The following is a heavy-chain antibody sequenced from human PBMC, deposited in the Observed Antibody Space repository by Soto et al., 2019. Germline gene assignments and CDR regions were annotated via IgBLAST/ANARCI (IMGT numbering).Heavy chain of an antibody. Sequence: EVELFQSGGGWGQPGGSLTLSCVASGFTFADYPMNWVRQVPGKGLEWISRTSGSGVTTYYTDSVRGRFTTSRVNSKNTLFLQMDSLRVEDTATYYCAKRLLALAGGWYLDSWGQGTLVTVSS. CDR1: GFTFADYP. CDR2: TSGSGVTT. CDR3: AKRLLALAGGWYLDS. J-gene: IGHJ4*02. D-gene: IGHD6-19*01. V-gene: IGHV3-23*01.